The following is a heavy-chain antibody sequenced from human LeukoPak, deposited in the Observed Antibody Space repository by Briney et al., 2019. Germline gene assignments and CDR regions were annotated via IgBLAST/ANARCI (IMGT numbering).Heavy chain of an antibody. Sequence: GGSLRLSCAASAFTFSDYSMNWVRQAPGKGLEWISYIDTSSSTMYYADSVMGRFTISRDNAKESLYLQRNSLRDEDTAVYYCAREDDSWGPNNLDLWGQGTMVTVSS. CDR3: AREDDSWGPNNLDL. J-gene: IGHJ3*01. CDR2: IDTSSSTM. D-gene: IGHD7-27*01. V-gene: IGHV3-48*02. CDR1: AFTFSDYS.